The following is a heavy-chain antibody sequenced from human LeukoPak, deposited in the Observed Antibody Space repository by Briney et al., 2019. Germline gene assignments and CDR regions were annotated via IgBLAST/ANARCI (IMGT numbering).Heavy chain of an antibody. CDR1: GGSFSGYY. Sequence: SETLSLTCAVYGGSFSGYYWSWIRQPPGKGLEWIGEINHSGSTNYNPSLKSRVTISVDTSKNQFSLKLSSVTAADTAVYYCARVASERFNGGLNWFDPWGQGTLVTVSS. CDR3: ARVASERFNGGLNWFDP. V-gene: IGHV4-34*01. CDR2: INHSGST. J-gene: IGHJ5*02. D-gene: IGHD1-26*01.